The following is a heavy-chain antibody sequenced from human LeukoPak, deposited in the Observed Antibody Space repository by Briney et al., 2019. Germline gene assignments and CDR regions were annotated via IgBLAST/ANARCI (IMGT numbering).Heavy chain of an antibody. J-gene: IGHJ4*02. CDR1: GYTFTSYY. V-gene: IGHV1-46*04. D-gene: IGHD3-22*01. CDR2: INPSGGRT. CDR3: ARENYYDSTGYKSDY. Sequence: ASVKVSCKASGYTFTSYYIHWVRQAPGQGLYWVGMINPSGGRTDYAQKLQGRVTITRDMSTTTVYMELSSLRSEDTAVYYCARENYYDSTGYKSDYWGQGTLVTVSS.